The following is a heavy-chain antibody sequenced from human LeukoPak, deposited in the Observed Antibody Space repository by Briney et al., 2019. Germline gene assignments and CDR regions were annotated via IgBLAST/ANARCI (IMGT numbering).Heavy chain of an antibody. CDR2: IKSKIDGGTT. CDR3: ARSANTYYYDSSGCFDY. V-gene: IGHV3-15*01. D-gene: IGHD3-22*01. J-gene: IGHJ4*02. Sequence: GGSLRLSCAASGFTFSSYAMSWVRQAPGKGLEWIGRIKSKIDGGTTDYAAPVKGRFTISRDDSKNTLYLQMNSLKTEDTAVYYCARSANTYYYDSSGCFDYWGQGTLVTVSS. CDR1: GFTFSSYA.